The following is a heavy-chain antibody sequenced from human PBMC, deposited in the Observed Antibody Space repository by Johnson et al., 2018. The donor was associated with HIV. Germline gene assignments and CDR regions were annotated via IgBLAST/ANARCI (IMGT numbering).Heavy chain of an antibody. CDR2: IRYDGSNK. CDR1: GFTFSSYG. Sequence: QVQLLESGGGVVQPGGSLRLSCAASGFTFSSYGMHWVRQAPGKGLEWVAFIRYDGSNKYFADSVKGRFTISRDKSKNTVYLQMNSLRAEDMAVYYCARASLGAAPGILSAFDIWGQGTVVTVSS. V-gene: IGHV3-30*02. D-gene: IGHD6-13*01. CDR3: ARASLGAAPGILSAFDI. J-gene: IGHJ3*02.